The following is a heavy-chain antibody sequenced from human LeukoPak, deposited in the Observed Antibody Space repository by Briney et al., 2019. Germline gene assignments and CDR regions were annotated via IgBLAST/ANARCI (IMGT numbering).Heavy chain of an antibody. J-gene: IGHJ4*02. CDR2: IYYSGST. D-gene: IGHD1-26*01. CDR3: ARGDGSYYSPVLYYFDY. CDR1: GGSISSGGYY. V-gene: IGHV4-61*08. Sequence: SQTLSLTCTVSGGSISSGGYYWSWIRQPPGKGLEWIGYIYYSGSTNYNPSLKSRVTISVDTSKNQFSLKLSSVTAADTAVYYCARGDGSYYSPVLYYFDYWGQGTLVTVSS.